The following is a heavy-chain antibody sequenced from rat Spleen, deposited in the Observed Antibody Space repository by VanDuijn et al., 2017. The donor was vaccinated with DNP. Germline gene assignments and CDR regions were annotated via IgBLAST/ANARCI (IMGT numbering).Heavy chain of an antibody. V-gene: IGHV5-20*01. CDR3: STGGTEFNH. Sequence: NMAWVRQAATKGLEWVASVNYDGDKFYYRDSVKGRFTISRDNAKSSLSLQMDSLRSEDTATDYCSTGGTEFNHWGQGVMVTGSS. J-gene: IGHJ2*01. D-gene: IGHD1-11*01. CDR2: VNYDGDKF. CDR1: N.